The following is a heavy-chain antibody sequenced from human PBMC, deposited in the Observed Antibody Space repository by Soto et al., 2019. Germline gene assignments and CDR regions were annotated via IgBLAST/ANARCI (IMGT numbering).Heavy chain of an antibody. V-gene: IGHV3-23*01. Sequence: GGSLRLSCAASGFTFSSYGMSWVRQAPGKGLEWVSSITSSGGSTYYADSVKGRFTISRDNSKNTLYLQMNSPRAEDTAVYYCAKVGITGTKYFEYWGQGTLVTVSS. CDR1: GFTFSSYG. J-gene: IGHJ4*02. CDR3: AKVGITGTKYFEY. D-gene: IGHD1-20*01. CDR2: ITSSGGST.